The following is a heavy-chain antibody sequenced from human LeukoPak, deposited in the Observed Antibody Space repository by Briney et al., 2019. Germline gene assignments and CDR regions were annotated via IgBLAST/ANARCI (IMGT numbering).Heavy chain of an antibody. CDR2: INHSGST. CDR1: GGSISSSIYY. D-gene: IGHD3-22*01. Sequence: TSETLSLTCTVSGGSISSSIYYWGWIRQPPGKGLEWIVEINHSGSTNYNPSLKSRVTISVDTSKNQFSLKLSSVTAADTAVYYCARRRRRDYYDSSGYIFDYWGQGTLVTVSS. CDR3: ARRRRRDYYDSSGYIFDY. V-gene: IGHV4-39*07. J-gene: IGHJ4*02.